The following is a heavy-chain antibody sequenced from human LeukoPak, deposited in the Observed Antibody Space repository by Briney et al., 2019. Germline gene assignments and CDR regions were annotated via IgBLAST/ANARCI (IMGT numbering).Heavy chain of an antibody. CDR1: GGSISNSNW. CDR2: INHSGST. CDR3: ARVGCSGGSCYRYFDY. V-gene: IGHV4-4*02. Sequence: SETLSLTCAVSGGSISNSNWWSWVRRPPGKGLEWIGEINHSGSTNYTPSLKSRITISVDKSKNQFSLKLNSVTAADTALYYCARVGCSGGSCYRYFDYWGQGTLVTVSS. D-gene: IGHD2-15*01. J-gene: IGHJ4*02.